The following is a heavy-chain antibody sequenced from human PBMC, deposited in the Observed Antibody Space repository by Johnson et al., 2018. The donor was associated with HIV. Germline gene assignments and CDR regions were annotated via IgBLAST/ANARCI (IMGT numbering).Heavy chain of an antibody. CDR1: GFTFSSFA. CDR2: ISSIGGST. J-gene: IGHJ3*02. Sequence: EQLVESGGGLLQPGGSMRLSCAASGFTFSSFAMSWVRQAPGKGLEWVSGISSIGGSTYYADSVKGRFTISRDNSKNTLYLQMNSLRAEDTAVYYCAKSSRVSTTFDAFDIWGQGTMVTVSS. V-gene: IGHV3-23*04. CDR3: AKSSRVSTTFDAFDI. D-gene: IGHD1-26*01.